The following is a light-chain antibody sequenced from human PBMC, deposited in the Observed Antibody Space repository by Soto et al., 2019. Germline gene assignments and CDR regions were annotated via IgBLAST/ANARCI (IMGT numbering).Light chain of an antibody. CDR1: QGVGNY. CDR2: DAS. V-gene: IGKV1-39*01. CDR3: QQSYTTPVYS. Sequence: DIQLTQSPSFLSASVGDRVTITCRASQGVGNYLAWYQQRPGKAPNLLIYDASTLHSGVPSRFSGSGSGTDFTLTISNLQPEDFATYFCQQSYTTPVYSFGQGTKLEIK. J-gene: IGKJ2*01.